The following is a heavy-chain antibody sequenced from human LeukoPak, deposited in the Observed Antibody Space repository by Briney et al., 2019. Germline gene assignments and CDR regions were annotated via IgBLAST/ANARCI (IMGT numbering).Heavy chain of an antibody. CDR1: GGSISSSSHY. D-gene: IGHD2-21*02. CDR3: ARDPSVTLSVYFDY. CDR2: IHYSGGT. Sequence: SETLSLTCIVSGGSISSSSHYWGWIRQPPGKGLEWIGSIHYSGGTYYNPSLKSRVTISVDTSKNQFSLKLSSVTAADTAVYHCARDPSVTLSVYFDYWGQGTLVTVSS. J-gene: IGHJ4*02. V-gene: IGHV4-39*07.